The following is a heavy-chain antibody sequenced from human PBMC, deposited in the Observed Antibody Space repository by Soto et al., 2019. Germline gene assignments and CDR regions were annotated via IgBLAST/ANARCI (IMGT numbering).Heavy chain of an antibody. V-gene: IGHV4-31*03. J-gene: IGHJ4*02. CDR2: MSDSGST. CDR3: ARNRGQDDYGDYCFDY. Sequence: PSETLSLTCSVSGGSISSSSYYWGWIRQPPGKGLEWIGYMSDSGSTYYNPSLKSRVTISADTSKNQFSLKLSSVTAADTAVYYCARNRGQDDYGDYCFDYWGQGTLVTVSS. CDR1: GGSISSSSYY. D-gene: IGHD4-17*01.